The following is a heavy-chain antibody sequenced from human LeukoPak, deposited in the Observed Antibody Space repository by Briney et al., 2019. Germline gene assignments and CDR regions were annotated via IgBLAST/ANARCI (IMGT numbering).Heavy chain of an antibody. J-gene: IGHJ4*02. V-gene: IGHV3-72*01. CDR2: TRKKTNSYTT. CDR3: TRVVLVGTTYSYFDY. D-gene: IGHD1-26*01. Sequence: GGSLRLSCVASGFTFSNTWMSWVRQAPGKGLEWVGRTRKKTNSYTTEYAASVKGRFTISRDDSKNSLYLQMNSLKAEDTRVYYCTRVVLVGTTYSYFDYWGQGTMVSVSS. CDR1: GFTFSNTW.